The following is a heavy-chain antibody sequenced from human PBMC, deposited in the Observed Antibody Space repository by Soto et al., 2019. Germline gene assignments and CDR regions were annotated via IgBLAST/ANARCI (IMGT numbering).Heavy chain of an antibody. CDR2: ISAYNGNT. D-gene: IGHD4-17*01. CDR3: ARVPLLYGDYVGYYFDY. V-gene: IGHV1-18*01. J-gene: IGHJ4*02. Sequence: QVQLVQSGAEVKKPGASVKVSCKASGYTFTSYGISWVRQAPGQGLEWMGWISAYNGNTNYAQKLQGRVTMTTDTPTSTAYMELRSLRSDDTAVYYCARVPLLYGDYVGYYFDYGGQGTLVTVSS. CDR1: GYTFTSYG.